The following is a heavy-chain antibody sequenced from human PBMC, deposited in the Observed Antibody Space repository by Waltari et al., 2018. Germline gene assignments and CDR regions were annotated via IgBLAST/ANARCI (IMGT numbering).Heavy chain of an antibody. CDR1: GGSISGGNQF. D-gene: IGHD3-16*02. V-gene: IGHV4-39*01. J-gene: IGHJ5*01. Sequence: QLQLQESGPGLVKPSETLSLTCTFSGGSISGGNQFWDWIRQPPGEGLEWIGSISGRGSTRKNPALRSRGTISVDTSKKDQFSLRLSSVTAADTAVYFCARHADRGPSSCGFDSWGQGTLVTVSS. CDR3: ARHADRGPSSCGFDS. CDR2: ISGRGST.